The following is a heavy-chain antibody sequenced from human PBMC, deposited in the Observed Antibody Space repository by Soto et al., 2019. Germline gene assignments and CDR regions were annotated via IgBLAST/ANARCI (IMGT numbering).Heavy chain of an antibody. J-gene: IGHJ5*02. CDR1: GGSFSGYY. CDR3: ARGLRVKYYYGSGSGRTHNVDWFDP. D-gene: IGHD3-10*01. V-gene: IGHV4-34*01. CDR2: INHSGST. Sequence: QVQLQQWGAGLLKPSETLSLTCAVYGGSFSGYYWSWIRQPPGKGLEWIGEINHSGSTNYNPSLKSRVTISVDTSKNQFSLKLSSVTAADTAVYYCARGLRVKYYYGSGSGRTHNVDWFDPWGQGTLVTVSS.